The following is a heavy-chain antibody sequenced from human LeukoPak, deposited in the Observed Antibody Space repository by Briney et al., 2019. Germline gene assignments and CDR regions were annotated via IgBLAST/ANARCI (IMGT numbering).Heavy chain of an antibody. V-gene: IGHV3-23*01. CDR1: GFTFSSYA. CDR3: AKSRTLPSN. D-gene: IGHD1-14*01. CDR2: ISGSGGST. Sequence: PGGSLRLSCAASGFTFSSYAMSWVRQAPGKGLEWVSAISGSGGSTYYADSVEGRFTISRDNSKNTMYLQMNSLGAEDTAVYYCAKSRTLPSNWGQGTLVTVSS. J-gene: IGHJ4*02.